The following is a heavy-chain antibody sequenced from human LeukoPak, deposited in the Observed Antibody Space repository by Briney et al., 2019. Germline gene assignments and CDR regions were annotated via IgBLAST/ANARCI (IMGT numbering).Heavy chain of an antibody. J-gene: IGHJ4*02. CDR3: AKDFELWFGELSSFDY. V-gene: IGHV3-30*02. D-gene: IGHD3-10*01. CDR1: GFTFSSYG. Sequence: GGSLRLSCAASGFTFSSYGMHWVRRAPGKGLEWVAFIRYDGSNKYYADSVKGRFTISRDNSKNTLYLQMNSLRAEDTAVYYCAKDFELWFGELSSFDYWGQGTLVTVSS. CDR2: IRYDGSNK.